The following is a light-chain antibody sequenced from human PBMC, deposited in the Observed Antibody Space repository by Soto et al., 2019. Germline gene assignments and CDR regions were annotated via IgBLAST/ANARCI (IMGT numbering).Light chain of an antibody. V-gene: IGKV3-15*01. Sequence: EIVMTQSPATLSVSPGERATLSCRASQSVRSNLAWLQHKPGQAPRLLIYVASSRPAGVPARFSGSGSGTEFTLTISSLQSEDFAVYYCQQYNNWPETFGQGTKVEIK. CDR1: QSVRSN. CDR3: QQYNNWPET. CDR2: VAS. J-gene: IGKJ1*01.